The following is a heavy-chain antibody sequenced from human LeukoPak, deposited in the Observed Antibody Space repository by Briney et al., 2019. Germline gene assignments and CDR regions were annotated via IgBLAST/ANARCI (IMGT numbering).Heavy chain of an antibody. J-gene: IGHJ6*02. CDR3: ARYCGGDCYGMDV. V-gene: IGHV3-7*01. Sequence: QTGGSLRLSCTASGFTFSSYWMSWVRQAPGKGLEWVANMKQDGSEKDYVDSVKGRFTISRDNPKNPLYLQMNSLRAEDTAVYYCARYCGGDCYGMDVWGQGTTVTVSS. D-gene: IGHD2-21*02. CDR1: GFTFSSYW. CDR2: MKQDGSEK.